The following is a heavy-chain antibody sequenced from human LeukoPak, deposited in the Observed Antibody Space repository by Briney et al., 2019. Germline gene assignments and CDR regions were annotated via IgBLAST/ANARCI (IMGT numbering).Heavy chain of an antibody. D-gene: IGHD3-10*01. V-gene: IGHV3-30*03. CDR3: ARGADHGGSYYPD. J-gene: IGHJ4*02. Sequence: PGGSLRLSCAASGFTFSSYGMHWVRQAPGKGLEWVAVISYDGSNKYYADSVKGRFTISRDNAKNTLFLQMSSLRVEDTAVYYCARGADHGGSYYPDWGQGTRVTVSS. CDR1: GFTFSSYG. CDR2: ISYDGSNK.